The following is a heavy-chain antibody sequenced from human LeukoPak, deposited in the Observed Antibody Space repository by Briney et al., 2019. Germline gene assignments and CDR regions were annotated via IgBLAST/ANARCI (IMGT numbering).Heavy chain of an antibody. Sequence: GGSLRLSCAASGFTFSSYAMHWVRQAPGKGLEWVAVISYDGSNKYYADSVKGRFTISRDNSKNTLYLQMNSLRAEDTAVYYCARTYDYGVGPPGDAFDNWGQGTLVTVPS. J-gene: IGHJ3*02. CDR3: ARTYDYGVGPPGDAFDN. CDR2: ISYDGSNK. CDR1: GFTFSSYA. V-gene: IGHV3-30-3*01. D-gene: IGHD3-3*01.